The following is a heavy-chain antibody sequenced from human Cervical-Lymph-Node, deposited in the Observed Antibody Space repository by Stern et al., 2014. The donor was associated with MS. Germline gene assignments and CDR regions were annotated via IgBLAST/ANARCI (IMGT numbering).Heavy chain of an antibody. Sequence: QLQLQESGPGLLRPSETLSLTCTVSGASIDHHFWSWIRQTPGKGLEWIGYIYYSGTTNYNASLKGRVAISIDTSRTQFSLRLSSVTAADTAVYYCARATALWGQGTLVAVSS. J-gene: IGHJ4*02. CDR2: IYYSGTT. CDR3: ARATAL. V-gene: IGHV4-59*11. CDR1: GASIDHHF.